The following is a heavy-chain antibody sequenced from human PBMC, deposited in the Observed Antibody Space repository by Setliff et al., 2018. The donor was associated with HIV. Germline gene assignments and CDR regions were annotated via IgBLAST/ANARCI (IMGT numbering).Heavy chain of an antibody. CDR1: GGTFSSYA. Sequence: ASVKVSCKASGGTFSSYAISWVRQAPGQGLEWMGWINAGNGNTKYSQKLQGRVTMTVDTSTSRAYMELRSLRSDDTAVYFCARLGSGWSDSYYYAMDIWGQGTTVTV. J-gene: IGHJ6*02. D-gene: IGHD6-19*01. V-gene: IGHV1-18*01. CDR3: ARLGSGWSDSYYYAMDI. CDR2: INAGNGNT.